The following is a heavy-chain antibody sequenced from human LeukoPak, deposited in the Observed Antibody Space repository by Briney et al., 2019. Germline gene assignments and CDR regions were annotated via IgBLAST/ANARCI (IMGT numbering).Heavy chain of an antibody. CDR1: GGSFSGYY. CDR3: ARDNTMVRNDAFDI. Sequence: SETLSLTCAVYGGSFSGYYWSWIRQPPGKGLEWIGYIYYSGSTNYNPSLKSRVTISVDTSKNQFSLKLSSVTAADTAVYYCARDNTMVRNDAFDIWGQGTMVTVSS. V-gene: IGHV4-59*01. D-gene: IGHD3-10*01. J-gene: IGHJ3*02. CDR2: IYYSGST.